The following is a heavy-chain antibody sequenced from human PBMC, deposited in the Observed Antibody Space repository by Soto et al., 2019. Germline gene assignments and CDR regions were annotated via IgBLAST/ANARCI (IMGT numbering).Heavy chain of an antibody. V-gene: IGHV3-7*01. Sequence: EVQLVESGGGLVQPGGSLRLSCAASGFTFSSYWMSWVRQAPGKGLEWVANIKQDGSEKYYVDSVKGRFTISRDNAKNSLYLQMNSLRAEDTAVYYCARDRYNRNYGFHMGVWGKGTTVTVSS. J-gene: IGHJ6*03. D-gene: IGHD1-7*01. CDR1: GFTFSSYW. CDR3: ARDRYNRNYGFHMGV. CDR2: IKQDGSEK.